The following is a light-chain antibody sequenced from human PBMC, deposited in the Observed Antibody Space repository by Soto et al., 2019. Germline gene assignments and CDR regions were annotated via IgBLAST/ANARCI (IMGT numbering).Light chain of an antibody. CDR3: SSYTSSSFYV. J-gene: IGLJ1*01. V-gene: IGLV2-14*01. Sequence: QSALTQPASVSGSPGQSITISCTGTSSDVGGYNYVSWYQQHPGKAPKLMIYEVSNRPSGVSNRFSGSKSGNTASLTISGLQAGDEADYYCSSYTSSSFYVFGTGTKLTVL. CDR1: SSDVGGYNY. CDR2: EVS.